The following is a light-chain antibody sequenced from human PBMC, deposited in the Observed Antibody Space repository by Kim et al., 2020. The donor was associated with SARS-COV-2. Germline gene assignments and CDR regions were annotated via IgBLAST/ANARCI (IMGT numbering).Light chain of an antibody. CDR2: YDS. CDR3: QVWDSSSDHRV. J-gene: IGLJ3*02. CDR1: NIGSKS. V-gene: IGLV3-21*04. Sequence: PGKPARITCGGNNIGSKSVHWYQQKPGQAPVLVIYYDSDRPSGIPERFSGSNSGNTATLTISRVEAGDEADYYCQVWDSSSDHRVFGGGTQLTVL.